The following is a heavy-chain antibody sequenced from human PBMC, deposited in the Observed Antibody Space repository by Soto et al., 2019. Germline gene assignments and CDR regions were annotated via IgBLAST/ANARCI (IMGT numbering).Heavy chain of an antibody. J-gene: IGHJ5*02. Sequence: PGWSLRLSCASFVFTFISYTMHWVRQAPGKGLEWVAVISYDGSNKYYADSVKGRFSISRDNSKNTLYVQMNSLRAEDTAVYYCAREVGATPDWFDPWGQGTLVTVSS. CDR1: VFTFISYT. CDR3: AREVGATPDWFDP. V-gene: IGHV3-30-3*01. D-gene: IGHD1-26*01. CDR2: ISYDGSNK.